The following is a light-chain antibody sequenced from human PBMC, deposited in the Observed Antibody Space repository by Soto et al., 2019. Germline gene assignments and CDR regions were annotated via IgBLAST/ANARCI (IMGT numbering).Light chain of an antibody. V-gene: IGLV3-21*02. J-gene: IGLJ2*01. CDR3: QVWDRSSDVI. Sequence: SYELTQPPSVSVAPGQTARIICGGNNIGSKSAHWYQQKAGQAPEVVVFHDSDRPSGIPDRFSGSKFGTTATLTISRVEAGDEADYYCQVWDRSSDVIFGGGTKLTVL. CDR2: HDS. CDR1: NIGSKS.